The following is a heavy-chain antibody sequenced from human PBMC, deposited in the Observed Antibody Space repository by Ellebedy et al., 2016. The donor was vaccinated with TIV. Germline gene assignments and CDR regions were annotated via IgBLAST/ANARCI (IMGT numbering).Heavy chain of an antibody. J-gene: IGHJ4*02. D-gene: IGHD1-1*01. CDR1: GFTVSSNY. Sequence: GESLKISXAASGFTVSSNYMNWVRQAPGKGLEWVSIIYPDGGAYYAGSVKGRFTISRDSSQNTPSLQMNSLRVEDTAVYYCARATLYNRGDNWGQGTLVTVSA. CDR3: ARATLYNRGDN. CDR2: IYPDGGA. V-gene: IGHV3-53*01.